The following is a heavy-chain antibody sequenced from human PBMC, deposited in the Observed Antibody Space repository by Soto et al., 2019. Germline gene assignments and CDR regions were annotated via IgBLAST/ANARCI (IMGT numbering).Heavy chain of an antibody. D-gene: IGHD2-8*01. CDR2: INAGNGNT. J-gene: IGHJ3*02. CDR1: GYTFTNYA. V-gene: IGHV1-3*01. Sequence: ASVKVSCKASGYTFTNYAIHWVRQAPGQRLEWVGWINAGNGNTKHSQKLQGRVTITRDTSVSTAYMELSSLRSEDTVVYFCAREGCTNGICYDNAFDIWGQGTMVTVSS. CDR3: AREGCTNGICYDNAFDI.